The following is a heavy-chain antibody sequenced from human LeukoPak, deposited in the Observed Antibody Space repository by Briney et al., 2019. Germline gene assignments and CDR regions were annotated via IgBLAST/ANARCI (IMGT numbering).Heavy chain of an antibody. Sequence: GGSLRLSCAASGFAFSSYAMTWVRQAPGKGLEWISAVSDSGSTTYYVDSVKGRFTISRDNSKNTLYLQMNSLRAEDTAVYYCAKGTEPAAAGGFDYWGQGTLVTVSS. CDR1: GFAFSSYA. D-gene: IGHD2-2*01. J-gene: IGHJ4*02. CDR2: VSDSGSTT. CDR3: AKGTEPAAAGGFDY. V-gene: IGHV3-23*01.